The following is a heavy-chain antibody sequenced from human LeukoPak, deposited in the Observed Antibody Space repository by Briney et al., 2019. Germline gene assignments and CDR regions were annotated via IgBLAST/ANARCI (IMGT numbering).Heavy chain of an antibody. Sequence: SETLSLTCTVSGGSISSSSYYWGWIRQPPGKGLEWIGSIYYSGSTYYNPSLKSRVTISVYTSKNQFSLKLSSVTAADTAVYYCARPGEWDHKGWGAFDIWGQGTMVTVSS. J-gene: IGHJ3*02. V-gene: IGHV4-39*01. D-gene: IGHD3-10*01. CDR2: IYYSGST. CDR3: ARPGEWDHKGWGAFDI. CDR1: GGSISSSSYY.